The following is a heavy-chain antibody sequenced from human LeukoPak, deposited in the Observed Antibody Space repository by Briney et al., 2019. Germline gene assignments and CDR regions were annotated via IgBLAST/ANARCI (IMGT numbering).Heavy chain of an antibody. CDR2: INHSGST. D-gene: IGHD2-21*02. V-gene: IGHV4-34*01. J-gene: IGHJ4*02. CDR1: GGSFSGYY. CDR3: ASRDIVVVTAGPPLDY. Sequence: SETPSLTCAVYGGSFSGYYWSWIRQPPGKGLEWIGEINHSGSTNYNPSLKSRVTISVDTSKNQFSLRLSSVTAADTAVYYCASRDIVVVTAGPPLDYWGQGTLVTVSS.